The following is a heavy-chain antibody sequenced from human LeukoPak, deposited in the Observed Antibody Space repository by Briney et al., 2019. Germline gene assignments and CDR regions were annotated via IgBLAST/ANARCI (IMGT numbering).Heavy chain of an antibody. CDR3: AREGEYYYGSGSYYFGAFDI. Sequence: PSQTLSLTCTVSGSSISSGDYYWSWIRQPPGKGLEWIGYIYYSGSTYYNPSLKSRVTISVDTSKNQFSLKLSSVTAADTAVYYCAREGEYYYGSGSYYFGAFDIWGQGTMVTVSS. D-gene: IGHD3-10*01. J-gene: IGHJ3*02. CDR2: IYYSGST. CDR1: GSSISSGDYY. V-gene: IGHV4-30-4*01.